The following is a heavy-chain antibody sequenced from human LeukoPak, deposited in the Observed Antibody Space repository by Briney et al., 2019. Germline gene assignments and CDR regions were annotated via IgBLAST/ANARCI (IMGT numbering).Heavy chain of an antibody. Sequence: GASVKVSCKASGYTFTSYGISWVRLAPGQGLEWMGWISAYNGNTNYAQKLQGRVTMTTDTSTSTAYMELRSLRSDDTAVYYCAREKVGIVGPYGMDVWGQGTTVTVSS. V-gene: IGHV1-18*01. CDR1: GYTFTSYG. J-gene: IGHJ6*02. CDR3: AREKVGIVGPYGMDV. CDR2: ISAYNGNT. D-gene: IGHD1-26*01.